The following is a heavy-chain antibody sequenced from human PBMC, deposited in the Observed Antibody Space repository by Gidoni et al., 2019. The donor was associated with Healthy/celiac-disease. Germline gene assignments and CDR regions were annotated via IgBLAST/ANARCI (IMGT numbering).Heavy chain of an antibody. Sequence: EVQLVESGGGLVKPGGSLRLSCAASGFTFSSYSMNWVRQAPGKGLEWVSSISSSSSYIYYADSVKGRFTISRDNAKNSLYLQMNSLRAEDTAVYYCANLTTVSDYYYGMDVWGQGTTVTVSS. V-gene: IGHV3-21*01. CDR1: GFTFSSYS. D-gene: IGHD4-17*01. J-gene: IGHJ6*02. CDR3: ANLTTVSDYYYGMDV. CDR2: ISSSSSYI.